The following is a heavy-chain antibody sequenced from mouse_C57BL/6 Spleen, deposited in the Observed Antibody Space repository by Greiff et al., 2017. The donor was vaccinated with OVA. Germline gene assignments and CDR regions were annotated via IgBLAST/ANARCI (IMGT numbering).Heavy chain of an antibody. D-gene: IGHD1-1*01. CDR1: GYAFTNYL. CDR3: ASNYGSSYGDWDLDY. Sequence: QVQLQQSGAELVRPGTSVKVSCKASGYAFTNYLIEWVKQRPGQGLEWIGEINPGSGGTNYNEKFKGKATLTADKSSSTAYMQLSSLTSEDSAVYFFASNYGSSYGDWDLDYWGQGTSVTVSA. J-gene: IGHJ4*01. V-gene: IGHV1-54*01. CDR2: INPGSGGT.